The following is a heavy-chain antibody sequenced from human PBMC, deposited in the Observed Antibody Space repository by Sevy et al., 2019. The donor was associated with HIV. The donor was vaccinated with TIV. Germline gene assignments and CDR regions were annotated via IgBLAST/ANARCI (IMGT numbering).Heavy chain of an antibody. D-gene: IGHD3-16*02. CDR3: ARGAYIWGSYRSDAFDI. CDR1: GFTFSSYD. V-gene: IGHV3-13*05. Sequence: GGSLRLSCAASGFTFSSYDMHWVRQATGKGLEWVSAIGTAGDPYYPGSVKGRFTITRENAKNSLYLQMNSLRAGDTAVYYCARGAYIWGSYRSDAFDIWGQGTMVTVSS. J-gene: IGHJ3*02. CDR2: IGTAGDP.